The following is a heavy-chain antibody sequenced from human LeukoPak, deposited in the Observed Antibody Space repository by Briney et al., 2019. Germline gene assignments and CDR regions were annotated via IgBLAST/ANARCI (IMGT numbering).Heavy chain of an antibody. J-gene: IGHJ4*02. Sequence: ASVKVSCKASGYTFTDYYIHWVRQAPGQGLEWMGWINPNTGDTNYAQKFQGRVAMTRDTSISTAYMDLSRLRSDDTAVYYCARMGDSSSGGNYWGQGTLVTVSS. D-gene: IGHD6-6*01. V-gene: IGHV1-2*02. CDR1: GYTFTDYY. CDR3: ARMGDSSSGGNY. CDR2: INPNTGDT.